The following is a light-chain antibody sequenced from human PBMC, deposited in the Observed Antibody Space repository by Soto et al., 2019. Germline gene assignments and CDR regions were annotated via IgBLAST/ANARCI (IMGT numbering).Light chain of an antibody. CDR3: SSYGGSNNLI. Sequence: QSALTQPPSASGSPGQSVTISCTGTSSDVGIYNYVSWYQQHPGEAPKLMIYEVTKRPSGVPARFSGSKSGNTASLTVSGLQAEDEADYYCSSYGGSNNLIFGGGTQLTVL. V-gene: IGLV2-8*01. J-gene: IGLJ2*01. CDR1: SSDVGIYNY. CDR2: EVT.